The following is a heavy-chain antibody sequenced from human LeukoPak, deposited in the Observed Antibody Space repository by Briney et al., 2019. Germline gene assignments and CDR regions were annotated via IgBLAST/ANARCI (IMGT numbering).Heavy chain of an antibody. CDR1: GFTFSSYW. D-gene: IGHD4-11*01. J-gene: IGHJ3*02. V-gene: IGHV3-7*03. Sequence: GGSLRLSCAASGFTFSSYWMSWVRQAPGKGLEWVANIKQDGSEKYYVDSVKGRFTISRDNAKNSLYLQMNSLRAEDTALYYCVKSKVGVSAAFDIWGQGTMVTVSS. CDR2: IKQDGSEK. CDR3: VKSKVGVSAAFDI.